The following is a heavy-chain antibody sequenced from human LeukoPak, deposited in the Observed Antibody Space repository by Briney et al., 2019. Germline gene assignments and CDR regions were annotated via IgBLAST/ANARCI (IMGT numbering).Heavy chain of an antibody. Sequence: GGSLRLSCAASGFTFSSDGMHWVRQAPGEGLEWVAVISYDGSSKYYADSVRGRFTISRDNSKNTLYLQMNSLRGEDTAVYYCAKDRSSTWSLDFWGQGTLVTVSS. CDR3: AKDRSSTWSLDF. CDR2: ISYDGSSK. D-gene: IGHD6-13*01. J-gene: IGHJ4*02. V-gene: IGHV3-30*18. CDR1: GFTFSSDG.